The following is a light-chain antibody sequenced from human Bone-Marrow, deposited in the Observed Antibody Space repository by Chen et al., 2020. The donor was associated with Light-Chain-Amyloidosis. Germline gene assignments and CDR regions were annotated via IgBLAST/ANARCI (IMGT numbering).Light chain of an antibody. Sequence: NFMLTHLHSVSEPPGKTVIISCTRSSGSIATNYVQWYQQRPGSSSTTVIYEDDQRPSGVPARFSGSIDKSSNSASLAISGLKTGDEADSCCQSYQGSSRGVFGRGPKLTVL. J-gene: IGLJ3*02. CDR2: EDD. V-gene: IGLV6-57*01. CDR3: QSYQGSSRGV. CDR1: SGSIATNY.